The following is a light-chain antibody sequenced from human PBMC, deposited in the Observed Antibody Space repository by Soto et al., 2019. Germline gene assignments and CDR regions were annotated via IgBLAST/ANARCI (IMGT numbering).Light chain of an antibody. CDR2: EGS. V-gene: IGLV2-23*03. Sequence: QSVLTQPASVSGSPRQSITISCTGTSSDVGSYNLVSWYQHHPGKAPKLIIYEGSKRPSGVSNRFSGSKSGNTASLTISGLQAEDEADFYCCSYAGSSTFAYVFGTGTKVTVL. CDR1: SSDVGSYNL. CDR3: CSYAGSSTFAYV. J-gene: IGLJ1*01.